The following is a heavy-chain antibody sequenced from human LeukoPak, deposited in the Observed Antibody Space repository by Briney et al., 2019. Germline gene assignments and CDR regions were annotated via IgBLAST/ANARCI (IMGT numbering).Heavy chain of an antibody. CDR2: ISQDGTSK. Sequence: GGSLRLSCAASGFTFNNYVVHWVRQTPGKGLEWMAVISQDGTSKNYADSVKGRFSISRDKSKDMVYLQMDSLTPEDSAVYFCGRDPDRLLVFGPDVWGQGTTVIVSS. CDR3: GRDPDRLLVFGPDV. D-gene: IGHD3-3*01. V-gene: IGHV3-30-3*01. J-gene: IGHJ6*02. CDR1: GFTFNNYV.